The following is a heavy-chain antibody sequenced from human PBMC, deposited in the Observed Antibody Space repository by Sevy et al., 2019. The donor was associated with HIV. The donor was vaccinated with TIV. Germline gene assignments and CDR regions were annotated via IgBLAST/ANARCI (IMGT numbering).Heavy chain of an antibody. CDR1: GFTFDDYA. CDR3: AKDLASEGTGYYHCDY. J-gene: IGHJ4*02. CDR2: ISWSSDII. D-gene: IGHD3-9*01. V-gene: IGHV3-9*01. Sequence: GGSLRLSCAASGFTFDDYAMHWVRQAPGKGLEWVSGISWSSDIIGYADSVKGRFTISRDNAKKSLYLQMNSLRAEYTALYYCAKDLASEGTGYYHCDYWGQGTLVTVSS.